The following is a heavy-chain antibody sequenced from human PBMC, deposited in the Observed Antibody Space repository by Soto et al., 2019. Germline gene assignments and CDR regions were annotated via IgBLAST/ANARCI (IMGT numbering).Heavy chain of an antibody. V-gene: IGHV4-30-4*01. J-gene: IGHJ5*02. CDR1: GASVAGGSYY. D-gene: IGHD5-12*01. CDR3: ARDTYSGYDFGL. Sequence: QVQLRESGPGLVKPSQTLSLTCSVSGASVAGGSYYWSWVRQPPGKGLEWIGYLPSRGRPFYNPSLTSRGTISADTSKTQLSLQLTSVTAADTAVYYCARDTYSGYDFGLWGQGTLVTVSS. CDR2: LPSRGRP.